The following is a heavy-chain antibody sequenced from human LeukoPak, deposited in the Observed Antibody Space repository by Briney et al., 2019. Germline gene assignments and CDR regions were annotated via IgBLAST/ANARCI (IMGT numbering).Heavy chain of an antibody. CDR1: GGSFSDYY. CDR3: ARDSIGISAPGAD. D-gene: IGHD6-13*01. CDR2: IYTRGGT. Sequence: SETLSLTCVVYGGSFSDYYWNWIRQPAGKGLEWIGRIYTRGGTTYNPSLNSRVTMSLDTSKTQFSLRLTSVTAADTAVYYCARDSIGISAPGADWGQGTLVAVSS. V-gene: IGHV4-4*07. J-gene: IGHJ4*02.